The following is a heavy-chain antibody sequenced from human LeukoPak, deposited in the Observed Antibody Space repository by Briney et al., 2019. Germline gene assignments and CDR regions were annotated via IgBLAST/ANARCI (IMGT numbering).Heavy chain of an antibody. CDR2: IIPIFGTA. D-gene: IGHD3-22*01. V-gene: IGHV1-69*13. Sequence: GASVKVSCKASGGTFSGYAISWVRQAPGQGLEWMGGIIPIFGTANYAQKFQGRVTITADESTSTAYMELSSLRSEDTAVYYCARAPSYYYDSSGYYYPFDYWGQGTLVIVSS. CDR3: ARAPSYYYDSSGYYYPFDY. CDR1: GGTFSGYA. J-gene: IGHJ4*02.